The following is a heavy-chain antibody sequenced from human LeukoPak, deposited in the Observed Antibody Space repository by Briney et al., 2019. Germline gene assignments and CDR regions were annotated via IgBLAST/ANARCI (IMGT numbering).Heavy chain of an antibody. CDR2: IFYSGST. CDR3: ARDLQSGPPVG. Sequence: PSETLSLTCTVSGGSMTSYYWNWIRQPPGKGLEWIGFIFYSGSTNYNPSLKSRVTISVDTSRNQFSLKLSSVTAADTAVYYCARDLQSGPPVGWGQGTLVTVSS. CDR1: GGSMTSYY. D-gene: IGHD3-16*01. V-gene: IGHV4-59*12. J-gene: IGHJ4*02.